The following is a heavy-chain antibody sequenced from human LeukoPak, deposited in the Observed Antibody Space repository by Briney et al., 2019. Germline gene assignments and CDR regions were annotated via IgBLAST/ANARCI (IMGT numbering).Heavy chain of an antibody. D-gene: IGHD6-19*01. V-gene: IGHV1-18*01. Sequence: ASVKVSCKAFGYTFTAYYVHWVRQAPGQGLEWMGWISAYNGNTNYAQKLQGRVTMTTDTSTSTAYMELRSLRSDDTAVYYCARDLSGWYDYWGQGTLVTVSS. J-gene: IGHJ4*02. CDR3: ARDLSGWYDY. CDR2: ISAYNGNT. CDR1: GYTFTAYY.